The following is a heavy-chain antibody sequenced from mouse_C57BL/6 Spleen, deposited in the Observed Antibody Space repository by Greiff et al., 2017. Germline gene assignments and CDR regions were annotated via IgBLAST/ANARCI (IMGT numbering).Heavy chain of an antibody. Sequence: VKLLESGAELVRPGTSVKVSCKASGYAFTNYLIEWVKQRPGQGLEWIGVINPGSGGTNYNEKFKGKATLTADKSSSTAYMQLSSLTSEDSAVYFCARGSTAQATYFEYWGQGTTLTVSS. CDR1: GYAFTNYL. V-gene: IGHV1-54*01. CDR3: ARGSTAQATYFEY. D-gene: IGHD3-2*02. CDR2: INPGSGGT. J-gene: IGHJ2*01.